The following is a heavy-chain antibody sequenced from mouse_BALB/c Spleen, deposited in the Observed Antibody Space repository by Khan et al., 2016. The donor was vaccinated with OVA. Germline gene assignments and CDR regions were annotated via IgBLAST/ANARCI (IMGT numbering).Heavy chain of an antibody. Sequence: QVHLKESGPGLVAPSQSLSITCTVSGFSLTSYGVSWVRQPPGKGLEWLGVIWGDGNTNFHSALRSRLSISKDNSKSPVFLKLNSLQTDDTATYYCAKDRGYYAVDYWGQGTSVTVSS. CDR3: AKDRGYYAVDY. V-gene: IGHV2-3*01. J-gene: IGHJ4*01. CDR1: GFSLTSYG. CDR2: IWGDGNT.